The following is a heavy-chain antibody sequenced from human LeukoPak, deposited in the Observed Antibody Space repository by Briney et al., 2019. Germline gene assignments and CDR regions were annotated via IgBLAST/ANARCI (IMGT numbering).Heavy chain of an antibody. CDR1: GYTFTSYY. D-gene: IGHD2-2*01. J-gene: IGHJ4*02. CDR3: ARVGVGYCSSTSCFPFDY. V-gene: IGHV1-46*01. CDR2: INPSGGST. Sequence: ASVKASCKASGYTFTSYYMHWVRQAPGQGLEWMGIINPSGGSTSYAQKFQGRVTMTRDTSTSTVYMELSSLRSEDTAVYYCARVGVGYCSSTSCFPFDYWGQGTLVTVSS.